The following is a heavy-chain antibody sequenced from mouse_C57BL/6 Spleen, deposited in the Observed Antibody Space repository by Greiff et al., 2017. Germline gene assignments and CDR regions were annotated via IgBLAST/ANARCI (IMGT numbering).Heavy chain of an antibody. CDR2: IRSKSNNYAK. D-gene: IGHD5-5*01. Sequence: EVQRVESGGGLVQPKGSLKLSCAASGFSFNTYAMNWVRQAPGKGLEWVARIRSKSNNYAKYYADSVKDRFTISRDDSESMLYLQMNNLKTEDTAMYYCVREGGLPAWFAYWGQGTLVTVSA. CDR3: VREGGLPAWFAY. J-gene: IGHJ3*01. CDR1: GFSFNTYA. V-gene: IGHV10-1*01.